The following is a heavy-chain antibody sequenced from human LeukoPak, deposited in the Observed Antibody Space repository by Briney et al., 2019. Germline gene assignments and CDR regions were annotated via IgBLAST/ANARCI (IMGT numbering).Heavy chain of an antibody. D-gene: IGHD3-10*01. Sequence: PGGSLRLSCAASGFTLSSYGMSWVRQAPGKGLEWVSAISGSGGSTYYADSVKGRFTISRDNSKNTLYLQMNSLRAEDTAVYYCAKDRGFGELFDAFDIWGQGTMVTVSS. J-gene: IGHJ3*02. CDR2: ISGSGGST. CDR3: AKDRGFGELFDAFDI. V-gene: IGHV3-23*01. CDR1: GFTLSSYG.